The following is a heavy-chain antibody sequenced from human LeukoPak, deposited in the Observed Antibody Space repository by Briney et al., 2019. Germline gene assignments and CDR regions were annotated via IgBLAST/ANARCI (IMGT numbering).Heavy chain of an antibody. J-gene: IGHJ4*02. V-gene: IGHV4-39*07. Sequence: SETLSLTCTVSGGSISSSSYYWGWIHQPPGKGVEWIGIIYYSGSTNYNPSLKSRVTISVDTSKNQFSLKLSSVTAADTAVYYCASLKPRRFVDYWGQGTLVTVSS. CDR3: ASLKPRRFVDY. CDR2: IYYSGST. CDR1: GGSISSSSYY. D-gene: IGHD3-10*01.